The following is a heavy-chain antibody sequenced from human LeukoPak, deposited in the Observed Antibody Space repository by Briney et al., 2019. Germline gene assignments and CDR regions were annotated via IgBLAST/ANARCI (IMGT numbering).Heavy chain of an antibody. CDR3: ARVLAVFGVVIPRYYFDY. CDR1: GGSICSGDYY. D-gene: IGHD3-3*01. Sequence: SETLSLTCTVSGGSICSGDYYWSWIRQPPGKGLEWIGYIYYSGSTYYNPSLKSRVTISVDTSKNQFSLKLSSVTAADTAVYYCARVLAVFGVVIPRYYFDYWGQGTLVTVSS. J-gene: IGHJ4*02. CDR2: IYYSGST. V-gene: IGHV4-30-4*08.